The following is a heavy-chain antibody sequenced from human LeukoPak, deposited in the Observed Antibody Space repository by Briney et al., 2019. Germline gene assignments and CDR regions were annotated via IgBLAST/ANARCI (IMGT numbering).Heavy chain of an antibody. J-gene: IGHJ6*03. Sequence: GGSLRLSCAASGFTFSTYGMNWVRQAPGKGLEWVSVINDSGGSTFYADSVQGRFIISRDNSKNTLYLQMNSLRAEDTAVYYCARVDCSSTSCYAYYYYMDVWGKGTTVTVSS. CDR2: INDSGGST. D-gene: IGHD2-2*01. CDR1: GFTFSTYG. CDR3: ARVDCSSTSCYAYYYYMDV. V-gene: IGHV3-23*01.